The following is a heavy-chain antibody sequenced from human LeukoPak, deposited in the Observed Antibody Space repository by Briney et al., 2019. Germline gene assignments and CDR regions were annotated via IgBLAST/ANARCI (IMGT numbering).Heavy chain of an antibody. J-gene: IGHJ4*02. D-gene: IGHD3-10*01. V-gene: IGHV3-53*01. CDR3: ARGMVRGEYYFDY. CDR2: IYSGGST. CDR1: GFTVSSNY. Sequence: GGSLRLSCAASGFTVSSNYMSWVRQAPGKGLEWVSVIYSGGSTYYADSVKGRFTISRDNSKNTLYLQMNSLRAEDTAVYHCARGMVRGEYYFDYWGQGTLVTVSS.